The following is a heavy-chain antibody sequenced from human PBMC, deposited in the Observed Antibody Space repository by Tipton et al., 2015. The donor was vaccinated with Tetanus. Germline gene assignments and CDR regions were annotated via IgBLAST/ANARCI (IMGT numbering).Heavy chain of an antibody. CDR3: ARGHLRGIVVAVFDY. Sequence: TLSLTCAVSGGSFSSFYWSWIRQPPGKGLEWIGEINHRGGTSYTPSLKSRVTISVDTSKNQFSLNISSVTAADTAVYYCARGHLRGIVVAVFDYWGQGTLVSVSS. V-gene: IGHV4-34*01. CDR2: INHRGGT. CDR1: GGSFSSFY. J-gene: IGHJ4*02. D-gene: IGHD2-15*01.